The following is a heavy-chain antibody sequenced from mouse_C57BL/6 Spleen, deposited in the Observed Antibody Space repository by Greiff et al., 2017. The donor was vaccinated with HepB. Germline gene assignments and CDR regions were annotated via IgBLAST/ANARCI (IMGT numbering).Heavy chain of an antibody. CDR2: ISSGGDYI. J-gene: IGHJ1*03. CDR3: TRDYYGSSYGYFDV. D-gene: IGHD1-1*01. Sequence: EVKLVESGEGLVKPGGSLKLSCAASGFTFSSYAMSWVRQTPEKRLEWVAYISSGGDYIYYADTVKGRFTISRDNARNTLYLQMSSLKSEDTAMYYCTRDYYGSSYGYFDVGGTGTTVTVSS. CDR1: GFTFSSYA. V-gene: IGHV5-9-1*02.